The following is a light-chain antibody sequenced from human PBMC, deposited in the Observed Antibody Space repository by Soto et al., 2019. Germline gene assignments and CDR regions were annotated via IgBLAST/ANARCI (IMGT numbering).Light chain of an antibody. CDR2: SAN. CDR3: QQRSNWA. V-gene: IGKV1-17*03. Sequence: DIQMTQSPSDMSASVGDRVTITCRASQDISNFLVWFQQRPGKVPKRLMYSANRLESGVPSRFSGSGSGTEFTLTISSLEPEDFAVYYCQQRSNWAFGQGTRLEIK. CDR1: QDISNF. J-gene: IGKJ5*01.